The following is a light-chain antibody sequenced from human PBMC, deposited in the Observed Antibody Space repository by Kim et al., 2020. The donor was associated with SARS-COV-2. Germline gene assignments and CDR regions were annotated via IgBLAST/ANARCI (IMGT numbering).Light chain of an antibody. CDR3: LQNYNYPFT. Sequence: IQMTQSPSSLAASVGDRVTITCRASQGIRSELGWYQQKPGTAPRLLIYAASNLQSGVPSRFSGSGSGTDFTLTISSLQPEDFATYYCLQNYNYPFTFGGGTKVDIK. CDR2: AAS. J-gene: IGKJ4*01. CDR1: QGIRSE. V-gene: IGKV1-6*01.